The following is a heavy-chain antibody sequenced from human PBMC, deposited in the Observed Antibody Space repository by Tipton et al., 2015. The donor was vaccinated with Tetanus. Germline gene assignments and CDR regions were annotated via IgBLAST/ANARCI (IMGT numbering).Heavy chain of an antibody. CDR2: SWYDGTDK. J-gene: IGHJ4*02. D-gene: IGHD2-15*01. CDR3: AREADCRGGSCFSGDFDN. Sequence: SLRLSCAASGFIFSNYGIHWVRQAPGKGLEWVAVSWYDGTDKYYADSVKGRFTISRDNSKNTLYLQMNSLRAEDTAVYYCAREADCRGGSCFSGDFDNWGQGTQVTVSS. CDR1: GFIFSNYG. V-gene: IGHV3-33*01.